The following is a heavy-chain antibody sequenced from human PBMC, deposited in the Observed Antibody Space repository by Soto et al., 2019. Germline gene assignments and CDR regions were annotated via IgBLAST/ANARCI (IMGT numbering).Heavy chain of an antibody. J-gene: IGHJ4*02. Sequence: GASVKVSCKTSGFTFTNSAIQWVRQARGERLEWIGWIVVGTGNAKYAQKFQDRVTITRDMSTATAFVELRKLRSDDTAVYYCAAEGIYWRSWGQGTLVPVSS. D-gene: IGHD3-3*01. CDR1: GFTFTNSA. V-gene: IGHV1-58*02. CDR2: IVVGTGNA. CDR3: AAEGIYWRS.